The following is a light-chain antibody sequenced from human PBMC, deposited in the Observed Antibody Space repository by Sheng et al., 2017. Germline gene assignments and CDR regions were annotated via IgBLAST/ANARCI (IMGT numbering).Light chain of an antibody. J-gene: IGKJ1*01. CDR1: QTIVTW. CDR3: QQYSTYPRT. CDR2: KAS. Sequence: DIQMTQSPSTLSASVGDRVTITCRASQTIVTWLAWYQQKPGKAPKLLIYKASDLETGVPSRFSGSGSETEFTLTISSLQPDDFATYLCQQYSTYPRTFGQGTKVEIK. V-gene: IGKV1-5*03.